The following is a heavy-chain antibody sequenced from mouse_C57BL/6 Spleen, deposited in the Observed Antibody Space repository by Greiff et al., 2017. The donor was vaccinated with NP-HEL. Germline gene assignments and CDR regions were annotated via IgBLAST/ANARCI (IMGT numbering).Heavy chain of an antibody. CDR1: GFTFSSYG. Sequence: EVHLVESGGDLVKPGGSLKLSCAASGFTFSSYGMSWVRQTPDKRLEWVATISSGGSYTYYPDSVKGRFTISRDNAKNTLYLQMSSLKSEDTAMYYCARQKLRLQEDAMDYWGQGTSVTVSS. D-gene: IGHD3-2*02. CDR3: ARQKLRLQEDAMDY. V-gene: IGHV5-6*01. CDR2: ISSGGSYT. J-gene: IGHJ4*01.